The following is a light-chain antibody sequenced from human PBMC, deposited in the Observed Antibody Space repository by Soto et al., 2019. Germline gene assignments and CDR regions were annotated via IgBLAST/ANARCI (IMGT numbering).Light chain of an antibody. CDR3: QQYYSTPPT. J-gene: IGKJ2*01. V-gene: IGKV4-1*01. CDR1: QSVFSKNKDY. CDR2: WAS. Sequence: DIVMTQSPDSLNVSLGERATISCKSSQSVFSKNKDYLAWYQQKPGQPPKLLLYWASTRQSGVPDRFSGSGSGTDFTLTVSSLQAEDVAVYYCQQYYSTPPTFGQGTKLEIK.